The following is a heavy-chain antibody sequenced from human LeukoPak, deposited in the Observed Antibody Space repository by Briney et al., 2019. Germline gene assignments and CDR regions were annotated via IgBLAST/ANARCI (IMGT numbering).Heavy chain of an antibody. Sequence: ASVKVSCKAAGYAFIAYHMHWVRQAPGQGLEWMGWIYPNGGGTNYAQKFQGRVTMTRDTSISTAYMELSRLTSDDTAVYYCARVSKVGGGDCFDPWGQGTLVTVSS. CDR2: IYPNGGGT. D-gene: IGHD1-26*01. CDR1: GYAFIAYH. CDR3: ARVSKVGGGDCFDP. J-gene: IGHJ5*02. V-gene: IGHV1-2*02.